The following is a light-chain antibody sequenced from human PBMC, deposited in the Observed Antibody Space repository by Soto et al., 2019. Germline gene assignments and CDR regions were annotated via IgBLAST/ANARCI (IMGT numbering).Light chain of an antibody. CDR3: QQSYSTRWT. V-gene: IGKV1-39*01. CDR2: AES. CDR1: QSISSY. J-gene: IGKJ1*01. Sequence: DIQMTQSPSSLSASVGDRVTITCRASQSISSYLNWYQQKPGKAPNLLIYAESSLQSGVPSRFSGSGSGTDFTLTISSLQPEDFATYYCQQSYSTRWTFGQGTKVEIK.